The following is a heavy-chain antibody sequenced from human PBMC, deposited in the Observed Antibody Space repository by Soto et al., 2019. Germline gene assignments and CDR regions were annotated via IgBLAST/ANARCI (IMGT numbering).Heavy chain of an antibody. Sequence: GGSLRLSCAASGFTFSSYAMTWVRQAPGKGPEWVSGISGSGDSTYYADSVKGRFTISRDDFKNRLFLQMDSLRAEDTALYYCARDWGSDYGGLLDSWGRGTLVTVSS. D-gene: IGHD4-17*01. J-gene: IGHJ4*02. V-gene: IGHV3-23*01. CDR1: GFTFSSYA. CDR2: ISGSGDST. CDR3: ARDWGSDYGGLLDS.